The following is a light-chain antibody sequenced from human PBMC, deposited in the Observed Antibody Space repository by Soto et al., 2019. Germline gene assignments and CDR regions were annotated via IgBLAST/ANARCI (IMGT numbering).Light chain of an antibody. Sequence: AIQLTQSPSSLSASVGARVTITCRASQGISSALAWYQQKPGKAPKVLIYDASSLESGVPSRFSGSGSGTDFTLTISSLQPEDFATYYCQQFNSYPALTFGGGTKVEIK. CDR2: DAS. J-gene: IGKJ4*01. V-gene: IGKV1-13*02. CDR3: QQFNSYPALT. CDR1: QGISSA.